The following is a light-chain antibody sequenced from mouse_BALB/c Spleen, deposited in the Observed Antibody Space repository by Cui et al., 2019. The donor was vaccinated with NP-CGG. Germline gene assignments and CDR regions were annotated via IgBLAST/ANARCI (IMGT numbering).Light chain of an antibody. CDR3: ALWYSNHWV. J-gene: IGLJ1*01. Sequence: QAVVPQESVLTTSPGETVTLTCRSSIGTVTTSNYANWVQEKPDHLFTGLIGGTNNRAPGVPARFSGSLIGDKAALTITGAQAEDEAIYFCALWYSNHWVFGGGAKLTVL. CDR2: GTN. V-gene: IGLV1*01. CDR1: IGTVTTSNY.